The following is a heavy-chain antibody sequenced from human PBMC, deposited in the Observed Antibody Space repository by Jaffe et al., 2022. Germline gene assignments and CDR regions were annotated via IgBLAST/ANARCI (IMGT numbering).Heavy chain of an antibody. J-gene: IGHJ6*03. V-gene: IGHV4-34*02. CDR2: IDESGGT. CDR3: ARAGTNTYYYGSGKYSRAYYMDV. CDR1: GGSLSGFY. D-gene: IGHD3-10*01. Sequence: QVELQQWGAGLLKASETLSLTCAVYGGSLSGFYWSWIRQPPGKGLEWIGEIDESGGTNYNPSLKSRVTVSVDTSKNQISLKLSFVTAADTAMYHCARAGTNTYYYGSGKYSRAYYMDVWGKGTTVTVSS.